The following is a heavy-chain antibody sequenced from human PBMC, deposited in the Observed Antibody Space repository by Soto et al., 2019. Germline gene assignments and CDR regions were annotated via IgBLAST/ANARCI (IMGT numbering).Heavy chain of an antibody. J-gene: IGHJ4*02. CDR2: INSDGSST. V-gene: IGHV3-74*01. CDR3: VRTSLVVAAATREDY. D-gene: IGHD2-15*01. CDR1: GFTFSSYW. Sequence: EVQLVESGGGLVQPGGSLRLSCAASGFTFSSYWMHWVRQAPGKGLVWVSRINSDGSSTSYADSVKGRFTISRDTAKNTLYLLMNSLTAEDTAVYYCVRTSLVVAAATREDYWGQGTLVTVAS.